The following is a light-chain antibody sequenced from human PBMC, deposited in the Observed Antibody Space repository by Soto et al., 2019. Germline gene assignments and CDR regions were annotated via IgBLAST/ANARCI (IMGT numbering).Light chain of an antibody. V-gene: IGKV4-1*01. CDR1: QSVVYSSNNKNY. J-gene: IGKJ1*01. CDR2: WAS. Sequence: DIVMTQSPDSLAVSLGEGSTINCNSSQSVVYSSNNKNYLAWYQQKPGQPPKLLIYWASTRESGVPDRFSGSGSGTDFTLTISSLQAEDVAVYYCQQYYSTPWTFGQGTKVDIK. CDR3: QQYYSTPWT.